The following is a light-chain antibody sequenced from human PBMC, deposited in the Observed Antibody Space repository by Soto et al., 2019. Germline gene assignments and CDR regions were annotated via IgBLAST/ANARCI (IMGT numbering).Light chain of an antibody. CDR3: QQYGSSPWT. J-gene: IGKJ1*01. V-gene: IGKV3-20*01. CDR1: QSVTNNY. CDR2: GAS. Sequence: EIVLTQSPGTLSLSPGESATLSCRASQSVTNNYLAWYQQKPGQAPRLLIYGASSRATGTPDRFSGSGSGTDFTLTISRLEPEDFTVYFCQQYGSSPWTFGQGTKVEIK.